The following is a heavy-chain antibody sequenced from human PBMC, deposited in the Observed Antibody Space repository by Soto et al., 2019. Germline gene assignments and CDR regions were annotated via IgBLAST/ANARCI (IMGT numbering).Heavy chain of an antibody. V-gene: IGHV4-31*03. Sequence: QVQLQESGPGLVKPSQTLSLTCTVSGGSISSGGYYWSWIRQHPGKGLEWIGYIYYSGSTYYNPSLKSRVTISVDTSKNQFSLKLSSVTAADTAVYYCARTGYCSSTSCRNSGFDPWGQGTLVTVSS. CDR1: GGSISSGGYY. CDR2: IYYSGST. D-gene: IGHD2-2*01. J-gene: IGHJ5*02. CDR3: ARTGYCSSTSCRNSGFDP.